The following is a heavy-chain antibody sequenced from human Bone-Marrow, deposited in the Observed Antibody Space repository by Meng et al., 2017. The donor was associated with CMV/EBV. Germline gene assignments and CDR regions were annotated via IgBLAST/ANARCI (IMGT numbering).Heavy chain of an antibody. CDR3: AREERYSSSCLDY. D-gene: IGHD6-6*01. J-gene: IGHJ4*02. Sequence: LRLSCTVSGGSINSSSYYWGWIRQPPGKGLEWIGSIYYSGSTYYNPSLKSRVTISVDTSKNQFSLKLSSVTAADTAVYYCAREERYSSSCLDYWGQGTLVTLSS. CDR1: GGSINSSSYY. CDR2: IYYSGST. V-gene: IGHV4-39*07.